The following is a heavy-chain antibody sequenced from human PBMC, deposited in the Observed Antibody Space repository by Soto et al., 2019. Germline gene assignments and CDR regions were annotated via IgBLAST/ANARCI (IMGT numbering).Heavy chain of an antibody. CDR2: ISHSGST. CDR3: ASGDFYHFEY. J-gene: IGHJ4*02. D-gene: IGHD2-21*02. Sequence: SETLSLTCAVSGGSITSSNWWSWVRQPPGKGLEWLGQISHSGSTDYNPSLKSRVSISVDKSKNRLSLKLSSVTAADTALYYCASGDFYHFEYWGQGTLVPVSS. V-gene: IGHV4-4*02. CDR1: GGSITSSNW.